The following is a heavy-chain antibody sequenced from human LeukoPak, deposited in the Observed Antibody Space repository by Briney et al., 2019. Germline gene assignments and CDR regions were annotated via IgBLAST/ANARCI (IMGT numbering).Heavy chain of an antibody. CDR1: GFTFSSYA. D-gene: IGHD6-25*01. J-gene: IGHJ4*02. Sequence: GGSLRLSCAASGFTFSSYAMSWVRQAPGKGLEWVSAITNSGGTTYYADSVKGRFTISRDNAKNSLYLQMNSLRAEDTAVYYCARGGSVNYWGQGTLVTVSS. CDR3: ARGGSVNY. V-gene: IGHV3-23*01. CDR2: ITNSGGTT.